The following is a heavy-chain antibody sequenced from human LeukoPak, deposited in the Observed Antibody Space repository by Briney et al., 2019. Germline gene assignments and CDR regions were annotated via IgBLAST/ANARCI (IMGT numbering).Heavy chain of an antibody. J-gene: IGHJ4*02. V-gene: IGHV3-21*01. CDR2: ISSSSSFI. CDR1: GFTFSSYS. D-gene: IGHD3-9*01. CDR3: AREHILTGFDY. Sequence: PGGSLRLSCAASGFTFSSYSMNWVRQAPGKGLEWVSSISSSSSFIYYADSVKGRFTISRDNAKNSLYLQMNSLRAEDTAVYYCAREHILTGFDYWGQGTLVTVSS.